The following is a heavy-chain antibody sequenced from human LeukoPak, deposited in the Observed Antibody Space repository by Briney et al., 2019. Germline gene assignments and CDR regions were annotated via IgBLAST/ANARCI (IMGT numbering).Heavy chain of an antibody. Sequence: GGSLRLSCAASGFTFSSYAMHWVRQAPGKGLEWVAVMSYDGSNKYYADSVKGRFTISRDNSKNTLYLQMNSLRAEDTAVYYCVRDCVQQQLSRWFDPWGQGTLVTVSS. D-gene: IGHD6-13*01. V-gene: IGHV3-30*04. CDR3: VRDCVQQQLSRWFDP. CDR1: GFTFSSYA. CDR2: MSYDGSNK. J-gene: IGHJ5*02.